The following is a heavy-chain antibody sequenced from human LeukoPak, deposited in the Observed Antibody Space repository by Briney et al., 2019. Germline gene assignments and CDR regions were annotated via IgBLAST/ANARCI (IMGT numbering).Heavy chain of an antibody. CDR1: GFTFSSYA. D-gene: IGHD3-10*01. J-gene: IGHJ4*02. V-gene: IGHV3-30*02. Sequence: GGSLRLSCAASGFTFSSYAMHWVRQAPGRGLEWVAFIRYDGSNKYYADSVKGRFTISRDNSKNTLYLQMNSLRAEDTAVYYCAKDYYGSGSYKYWGQGTLVTVSS. CDR3: AKDYYGSGSYKY. CDR2: IRYDGSNK.